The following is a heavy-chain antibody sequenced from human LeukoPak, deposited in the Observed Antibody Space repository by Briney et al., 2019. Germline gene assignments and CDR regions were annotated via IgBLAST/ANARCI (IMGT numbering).Heavy chain of an antibody. CDR1: GFTVSSNS. CDR2: ISSSGSYI. Sequence: GGSLRLSCTVSGFTVSSNSMSWVRQAPGKGLEWVSFISSSGSYIYYADSVKGRFTISRDNAKNSLYLQMNSLRAEDTAVYYCAREYYYYMDVWGKGTTVTVSS. V-gene: IGHV3-21*01. J-gene: IGHJ6*03. CDR3: AREYYYYMDV.